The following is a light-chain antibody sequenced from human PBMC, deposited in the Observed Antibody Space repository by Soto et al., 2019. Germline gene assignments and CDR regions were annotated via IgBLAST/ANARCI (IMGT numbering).Light chain of an antibody. CDR3: QQTYNAPFT. CDR1: QTIDSF. J-gene: IGKJ2*01. V-gene: IGKV1-39*01. CDR2: APS. Sequence: DIQLTQSPSSLSASVGDTVTITCRASQTIDSFLLWYQQKPGIAPKVLIYAPSSLQSGVPSRFSGSGSGTDFTLTINSLHPEDFATYSCQQTYNAPFTFGQGTKL.